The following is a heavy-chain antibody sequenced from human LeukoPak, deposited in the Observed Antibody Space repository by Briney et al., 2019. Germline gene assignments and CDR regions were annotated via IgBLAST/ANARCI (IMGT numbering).Heavy chain of an antibody. V-gene: IGHV3-23*01. D-gene: IGHD2-15*01. CDR3: AKGRGYCSGGSCYSGFDS. J-gene: IGHJ5*01. CDR2: ITGSGGTT. CDR1: GFTFSSYA. Sequence: GGSLRLSCSASGFTFSSYAMHWVRQAPGKGLEWVSTITGSGGTTYYADSVKGRFTISRDNSKNTLYLQMNSLRAEDTAVYYCAKGRGYCSGGSCYSGFDSWGQGTLVTVSS.